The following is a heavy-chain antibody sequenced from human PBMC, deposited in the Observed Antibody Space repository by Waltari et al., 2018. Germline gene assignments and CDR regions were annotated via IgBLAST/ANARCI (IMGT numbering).Heavy chain of an antibody. CDR2: ISYDGSDE. V-gene: IGHV3-30*07. CDR1: GLTFSYHA. D-gene: IGHD5-18*01. CDR3: ARDGPLQIQSWYSFDY. J-gene: IGHJ4*02. Sequence: QVQLVESGGGVVHPGRSLRLSCEACGLTFSYHAMHWVRQAPGKGLEWVAGISYDGSDEYYADSVRGRFTISRDDSKDTVNLQMNSLRPEDTAVYYCARDGPLQIQSWYSFDYWGQGTLVTVSS.